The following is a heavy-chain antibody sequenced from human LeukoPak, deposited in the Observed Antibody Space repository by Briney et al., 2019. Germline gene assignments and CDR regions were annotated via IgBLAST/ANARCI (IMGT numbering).Heavy chain of an antibody. D-gene: IGHD3-9*01. V-gene: IGHV4-39*07. CDR2: IFYNGNT. CDR3: ARDLSFDWFPYYFDY. CDR1: SGSVSNSHYY. J-gene: IGHJ4*02. Sequence: KPSETLSLTCTVSSGSVSNSHYYWAWVRQPPGKGLEWLGSIFYNGNTHYNPSLKSPVTISIDTSKNQFSLKVSSVIAADTAIYYCARDLSFDWFPYYFDYWGQGILVPVSS.